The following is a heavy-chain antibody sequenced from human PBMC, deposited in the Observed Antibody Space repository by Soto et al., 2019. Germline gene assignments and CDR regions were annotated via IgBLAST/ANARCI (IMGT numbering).Heavy chain of an antibody. CDR3: ARDLGYCSGGSCSDAFDI. Sequence: PSETLSLTCTVSGGSIRSYYWSWIRQPPGKGLEWIGYIYYSGSTNYNPSLKSRVTISVDTSKNLFSLKLSSVTAADTAVYYCARDLGYCSGGSCSDAFDIWGQGTMVTVSS. CDR2: IYYSGST. V-gene: IGHV4-59*01. CDR1: GGSIRSYY. D-gene: IGHD2-15*01. J-gene: IGHJ3*02.